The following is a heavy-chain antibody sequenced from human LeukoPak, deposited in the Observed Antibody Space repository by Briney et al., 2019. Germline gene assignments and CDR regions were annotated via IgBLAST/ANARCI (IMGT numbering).Heavy chain of an antibody. D-gene: IGHD1-26*01. CDR1: GFTFSTYG. Sequence: GGSLRLSCAASGFTFSTYGLHWVRQAPGKGLEWVAVIRNDGSIRYYADSVKGRFTISRDNSKNTLYLQMSNLRAEDTAVYYCARASGSYDYWGQGTLVTVSS. CDR2: IRNDGSIR. CDR3: ARASGSYDY. J-gene: IGHJ4*02. V-gene: IGHV3-33*01.